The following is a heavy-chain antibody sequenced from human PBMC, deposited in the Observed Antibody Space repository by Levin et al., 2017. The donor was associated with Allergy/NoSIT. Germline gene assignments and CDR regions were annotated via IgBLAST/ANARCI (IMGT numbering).Heavy chain of an antibody. D-gene: IGHD3-10*01. CDR3: ARQGDALVRGVKRNWFDP. CDR1: GGSIISNTFY. CDR2: IYYSGST. V-gene: IGHV4-39*01. J-gene: IGHJ5*02. Sequence: PSETLSLTCTVSGGSIISNTFYWGWIRQPPGKGLEWIGSIYYSGSTYYNPSLKSRVTISVDTSKNQFSLRLNSVTATDTAVYYCARQGDALVRGVKRNWFDPWGQGTRVTVSS.